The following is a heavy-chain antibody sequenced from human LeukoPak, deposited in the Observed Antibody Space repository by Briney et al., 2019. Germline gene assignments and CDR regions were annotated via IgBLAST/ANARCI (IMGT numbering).Heavy chain of an antibody. CDR2: ISWNSGSI. D-gene: IGHD3-10*01. V-gene: IGHV3-9*01. Sequence: GRSLRLSCAASGFTFDDYAMHWVRQAPGKGLEWVSGISWNSGSIGYADSVKGRFTISRHNAKNSLYLQMNSLRAEDTALYYCAKDGTPHGFGESGLDYWGQGTLVTVSS. CDR3: AKDGTPHGFGESGLDY. J-gene: IGHJ4*02. CDR1: GFTFDDYA.